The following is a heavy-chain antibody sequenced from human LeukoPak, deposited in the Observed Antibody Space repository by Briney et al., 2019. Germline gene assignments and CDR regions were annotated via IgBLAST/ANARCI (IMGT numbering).Heavy chain of an antibody. CDR1: GYSISSGYY. Sequence: SETLSLTCAVSGYSISSGYYWGWIRQPPGKGLEWIGSIYHSGSTYYNPSLKSRVTISVDTSKNQFSLKLSSVTAADTAVYYCARGPVTYDYVWGSYRSSYYFDYWGQGTLVTVSS. D-gene: IGHD3-16*02. V-gene: IGHV4-38-2*01. CDR2: IYHSGST. CDR3: ARGPVTYDYVWGSYRSSYYFDY. J-gene: IGHJ4*02.